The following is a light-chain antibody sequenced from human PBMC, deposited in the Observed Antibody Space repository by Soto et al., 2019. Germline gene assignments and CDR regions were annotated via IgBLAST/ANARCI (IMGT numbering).Light chain of an antibody. CDR3: QHFHYWPPWT. CDR2: GAS. V-gene: IGKV3-15*01. J-gene: IGKJ1*01. CDR1: QSVSSS. Sequence: EVVMTQSPDTLSVSPGERATPSCRASQSVSSSLAWYQQKPGQAPRLLIYGASTRATGVPARFSGSGSGTEVPLHLRRLAAEDVAGYYWQHFHYWPPWTFGQGTRVEIK.